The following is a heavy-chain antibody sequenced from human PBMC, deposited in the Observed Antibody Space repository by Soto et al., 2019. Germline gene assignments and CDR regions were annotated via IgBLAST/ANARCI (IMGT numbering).Heavy chain of an antibody. CDR1: GGSFSGYY. D-gene: IGHD2-8*02. Sequence: SETLSLTCAVDGGSFSGYYWTWIRKPPGTGLEWIGEINHSGSTNYNPSLKSRVTISVDTSKNQFSLKLTSVTAADTAVYYCARDKITGLFDYWGQGTLVTSPQ. CDR3: ARDKITGLFDY. J-gene: IGHJ4*02. CDR2: INHSGST. V-gene: IGHV4-34*01.